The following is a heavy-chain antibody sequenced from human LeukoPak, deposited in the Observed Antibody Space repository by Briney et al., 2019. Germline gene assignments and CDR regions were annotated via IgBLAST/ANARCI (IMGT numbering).Heavy chain of an antibody. CDR2: ISRSDTTV. CDR3: ARGPNHYDYYDLDV. J-gene: IGHJ6*02. CDR1: SFIFSDSH. Sequence: GGSLRLSCALSSFIFSDSHMSWIRRSRGRGGEGVSYISRSDTTVYYAASVKGHFTVSGDDAKSSLYLQMNSLRAEDSAVYYCARGPNHYDYYDLDVWGQGTTVIVSS. V-gene: IGHV3-11*01.